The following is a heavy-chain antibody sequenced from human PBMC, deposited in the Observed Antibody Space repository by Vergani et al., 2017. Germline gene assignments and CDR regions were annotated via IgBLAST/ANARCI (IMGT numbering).Heavy chain of an antibody. CDR2: IYTSGST. J-gene: IGHJ4*02. V-gene: IGHV4-4*07. Sequence: QVQLQESGPTLVKPSETLYLTCTVSGGSISSYYWSWIRQPAGKGLEWIGHIYTSGSTNYNPSLKSRLSMSVDTSKNQFSLKLSSVTAADTAVYYCAREEVVGADFDYWGQGTLVTVSS. D-gene: IGHD1-26*01. CDR1: GGSISSYY. CDR3: AREEVVGADFDY.